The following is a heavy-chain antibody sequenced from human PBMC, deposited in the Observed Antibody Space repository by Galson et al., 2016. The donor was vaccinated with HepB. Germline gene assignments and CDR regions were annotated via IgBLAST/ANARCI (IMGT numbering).Heavy chain of an antibody. D-gene: IGHD4-17*01. J-gene: IGHJ4*02. CDR1: GFTFSSSW. CDR3: ARTQFVRGFFTVTTQSHLDY. Sequence: SLRLSCAASGFTFSSSWMSWVRQTPGKGLEWVANIKYDERQKTYVGAVRGRFTISRDNAKASLFLQMNSLRVDDTAVYYCARTQFVRGFFTVTTQSHLDYWGQGALVTVS. V-gene: IGHV3-7*01. CDR2: IKYDERQK.